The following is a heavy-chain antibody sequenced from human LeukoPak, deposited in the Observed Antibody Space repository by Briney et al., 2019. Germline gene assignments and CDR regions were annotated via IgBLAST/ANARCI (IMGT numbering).Heavy chain of an antibody. Sequence: SETLSLTCTVSGGSISSSPYSWGWIRQPPGKGLEWIGSFYYSGSTYYNPSLKSRVTISVDTSKNQFSLRLSSVTAADTAVYYCANYYGSGSYHFDYWGRGTLVTVSS. D-gene: IGHD3-10*01. CDR2: FYYSGST. CDR3: ANYYGSGSYHFDY. V-gene: IGHV4-39*01. J-gene: IGHJ4*02. CDR1: GGSISSSPYS.